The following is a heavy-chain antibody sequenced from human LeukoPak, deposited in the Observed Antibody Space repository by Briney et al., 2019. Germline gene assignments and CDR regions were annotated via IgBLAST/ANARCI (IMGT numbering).Heavy chain of an antibody. V-gene: IGHV4-59*08. CDR3: ARQGQYQLLPFDN. J-gene: IGHJ4*02. CDR2: IYYSGST. Sequence: SETLSLTCTVSGGSISSYYWSWIRQPPGKGLEWIGYIYYSGSTNYNPSLKSRVTISVDTSKNQFSLKLSSVTAADTAVYYCARQGQYQLLPFDNWGQGTLVTVSS. D-gene: IGHD2-2*01. CDR1: GGSISSYY.